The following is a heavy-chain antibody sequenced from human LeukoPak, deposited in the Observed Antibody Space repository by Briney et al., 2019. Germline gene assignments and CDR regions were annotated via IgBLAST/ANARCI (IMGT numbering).Heavy chain of an antibody. CDR3: AREKQLVLFFDY. CDR2: ISYDGSNK. Sequence: PGGSLRLSCAASGFTFSSFGMHWVRQAPGKGLEWVAVISYDGSNKYYADSVKGRFTISRDNSKNTLYLQMNSLRPEDTAVYYCAREKQLVLFFDYWGQGTLVSVSS. J-gene: IGHJ4*02. D-gene: IGHD6-6*01. CDR1: GFTFSSFG. V-gene: IGHV3-30*03.